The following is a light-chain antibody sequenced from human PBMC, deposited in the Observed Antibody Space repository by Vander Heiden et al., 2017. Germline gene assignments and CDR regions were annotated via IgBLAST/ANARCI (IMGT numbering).Light chain of an antibody. Sequence: DIQMTQSPSSLSASVGDRVTITCQASQGISSYLNWYQQKPGKAPKLLIYDASSLERGVPSRFSGSGSGTDFTFTISSLQPEDFATYYCQQNYNLPVAFGQGTQVEIK. CDR3: QQNYNLPVA. CDR2: DAS. J-gene: IGKJ1*01. CDR1: QGISSY. V-gene: IGKV1-33*01.